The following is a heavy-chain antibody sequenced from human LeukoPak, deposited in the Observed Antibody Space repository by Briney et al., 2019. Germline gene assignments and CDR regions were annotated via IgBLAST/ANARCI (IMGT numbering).Heavy chain of an antibody. J-gene: IGHJ6*03. Sequence: PGRSLRLSCAASGFTVSSNYMSWVRQAPGKGLEWVSVIYSGGSTYYADSVKGRFTISRDNSKNTLYLQMNSLRAEDTAVYYCARGSGSYSYHMDVWGKGTTVTISS. CDR3: ARGSGSYSYHMDV. CDR2: IYSGGST. V-gene: IGHV3-66*01. D-gene: IGHD1-26*01. CDR1: GFTVSSNY.